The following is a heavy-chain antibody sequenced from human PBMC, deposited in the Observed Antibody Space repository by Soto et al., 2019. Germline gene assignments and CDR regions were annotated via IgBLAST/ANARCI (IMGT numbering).Heavy chain of an antibody. D-gene: IGHD5-12*01. CDR1: GGSFSGYY. V-gene: IGHV4-34*01. J-gene: IGHJ4*02. Sequence: QVQLQQWGAGLLKPSETLSLTCAVYGGSFSGYYWSWIRKPPGKGLEWIGEINHSGSTNYNPSLKSRVTISVDTSKNQCSLKLSSVTAADTAVYYCARRYSGYDFDYWGQGTLVTVSS. CDR2: INHSGST. CDR3: ARRYSGYDFDY.